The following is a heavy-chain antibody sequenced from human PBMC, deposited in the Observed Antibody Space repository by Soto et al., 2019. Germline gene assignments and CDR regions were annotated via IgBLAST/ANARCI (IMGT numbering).Heavy chain of an antibody. V-gene: IGHV5-51*01. CDR3: ARGRAYGSGSSFVYFDY. CDR1: GYNFRTYW. J-gene: IGHJ4*02. CDR2: IYPGDSDT. D-gene: IGHD3-10*01. Sequence: GASLKISCKGSGYNFRTYWLGWVRQMPGKGLEWMGVIYPGDSDTRYGPSFQGQVTISADKSTSTAYVQWSSVKASDTGMYFCARGRAYGSGSSFVYFDYWGRGTLVTVSS.